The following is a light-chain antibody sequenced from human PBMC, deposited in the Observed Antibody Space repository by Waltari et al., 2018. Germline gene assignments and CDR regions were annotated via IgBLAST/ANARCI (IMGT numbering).Light chain of an antibody. J-gene: IGKJ1*01. Sequence: DIQLTQSPSFLSASVGDRVTITCRASQDISSYLAWYQQKPGKAPKLLIYAASSLQSGVPPRFSGSGSGSEFTLTISSLQPEDIVTYYCQHLHSYPWTFGQGTRVEIK. CDR2: AAS. V-gene: IGKV1-9*01. CDR3: QHLHSYPWT. CDR1: QDISSY.